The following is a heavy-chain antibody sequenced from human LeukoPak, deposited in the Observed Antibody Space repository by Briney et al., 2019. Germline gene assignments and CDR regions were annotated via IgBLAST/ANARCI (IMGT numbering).Heavy chain of an antibody. CDR2: IKYSGST. D-gene: IGHD3-3*01. J-gene: IGHJ3*02. V-gene: IGHV4-34*01. Sequence: SETLSLTCAVYGVSFSGYYWRWIRQPPGKGLEWIGEIKYSGSTKYNPSLKSRVNISVDTSKNHFSLKLSSVTAADTAVYYCARVSSRFLEWLLYRSYAFDIWGQGTMVTVSS. CDR1: GVSFSGYY. CDR3: ARVSSRFLEWLLYRSYAFDI.